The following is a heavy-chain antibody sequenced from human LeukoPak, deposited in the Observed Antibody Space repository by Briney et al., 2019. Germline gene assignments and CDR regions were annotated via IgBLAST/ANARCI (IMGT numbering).Heavy chain of an antibody. Sequence: ASVTVSCKASGYTFTSYDINWVRQAPGQGLEWMGWMNPNSGNTGYAQKFQGRVTMTRNTSISTAYMELSSLRSEDTAVYYCARARGYSYGYGYWGQGTLVTVSS. J-gene: IGHJ4*02. CDR3: ARARGYSYGYGY. CDR1: GYTFTSYD. CDR2: MNPNSGNT. D-gene: IGHD5-18*01. V-gene: IGHV1-8*01.